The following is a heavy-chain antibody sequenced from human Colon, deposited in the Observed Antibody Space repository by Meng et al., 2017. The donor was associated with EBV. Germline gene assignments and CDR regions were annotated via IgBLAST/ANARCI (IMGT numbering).Heavy chain of an antibody. CDR3: ARRGPSGNFSP. Sequence: GHLQQWGAGLLKPPETLSRSCAVYGGSFRDYYWTWIRHPPGKGLEWIGEIDHRGNTKYNPSLKSRVTISLDTSKKQFSLKVSSVTAADSAVYYCARRGPSGNFSPWSQGALVTVSS. V-gene: IGHV4-34*01. D-gene: IGHD3-10*01. CDR2: IDHRGNT. CDR1: GGSFRDYY. J-gene: IGHJ5*02.